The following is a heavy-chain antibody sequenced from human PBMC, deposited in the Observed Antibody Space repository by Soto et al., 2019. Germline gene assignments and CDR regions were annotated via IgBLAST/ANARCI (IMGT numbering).Heavy chain of an antibody. J-gene: IGHJ4*02. V-gene: IGHV3-23*01. Sequence: PGWSPEISCAACGLSVCSSAVGGACQEQGKGLEWVSIISGSGGTTYYADSVKGRFTISRDNSKNTLYLEMNSLRDEDTAVYYCAKDAPAGDWPQGYFDYWGQGTLVTVYS. CDR2: ISGSGGTT. CDR1: GLSVCSSA. D-gene: IGHD2-21*02. CDR3: AKDAPAGDWPQGYFDY.